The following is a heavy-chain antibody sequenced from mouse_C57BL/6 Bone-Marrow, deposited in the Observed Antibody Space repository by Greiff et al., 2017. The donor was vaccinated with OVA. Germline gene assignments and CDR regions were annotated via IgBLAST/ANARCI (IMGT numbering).Heavy chain of an antibody. D-gene: IGHD2-3*01. CDR2: IHPNSGST. Sequence: QVQLQQPGAELVKPGASVKLSCKASGYTFTSYWMHWVKQRPGQGLEWIGMIHPNSGSTNYNEKFKSKATLTVDKSSSTAYMQLSSLTSEDSAVYYCARRGVYDGYPFYAMDYWGQGTSVTVSS. J-gene: IGHJ4*01. V-gene: IGHV1-64*01. CDR3: ARRGVYDGYPFYAMDY. CDR1: GYTFTSYW.